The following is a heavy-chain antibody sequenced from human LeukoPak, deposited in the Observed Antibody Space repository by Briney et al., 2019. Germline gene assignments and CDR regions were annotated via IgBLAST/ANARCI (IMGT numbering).Heavy chain of an antibody. CDR1: GGSIRGYY. J-gene: IGHJ4*02. CDR2: IYYSGIT. V-gene: IGHV4-59*12. CDR3: AGREVYDSSGYYY. Sequence: SETLSLTCTVSGGSIRGYYWSWIRQPPGKGLEYIGYIYYSGITNYNPSLKSRVTISVDTSKNQFSLKLSSVTAADTAVYYCAGREVYDSSGYYYWGQGTLVTVSS. D-gene: IGHD3-22*01.